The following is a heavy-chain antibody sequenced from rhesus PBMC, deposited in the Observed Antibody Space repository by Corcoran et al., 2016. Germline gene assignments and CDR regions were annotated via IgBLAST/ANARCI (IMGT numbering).Heavy chain of an antibody. CDR2: IFGSSGST. V-gene: IGHV4-99*02. J-gene: IGHJ4*01. D-gene: IGHD4-29*01. CDR3: ARDQLAGNY. CDR1: GYSISSGFY. Sequence: QVQLQESGPGLVKPSETLSLTCAVSGYSISSGFYWGWIRHPPGKGLEYIGYIFGSSGSTDYNPSLKSRITISKDASKNQFSLKLSSVTAADTAVYYCARDQLAGNYWGQGVLVTVSS.